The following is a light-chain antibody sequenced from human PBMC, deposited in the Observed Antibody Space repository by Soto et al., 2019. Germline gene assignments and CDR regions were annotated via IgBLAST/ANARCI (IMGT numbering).Light chain of an antibody. Sequence: IPMAPSPSSFSASTGGRVTITCRASQGISSFLAWYQQKSGKAPKLLMYAASTLQSGVPSRFSGSGSGTDFTLTISSLEPEDFALYYCQQRNSWPPITFGQGTRLEIK. CDR1: QGISSF. V-gene: IGKV1-8*01. J-gene: IGKJ5*01. CDR2: AAS. CDR3: QQRNSWPPIT.